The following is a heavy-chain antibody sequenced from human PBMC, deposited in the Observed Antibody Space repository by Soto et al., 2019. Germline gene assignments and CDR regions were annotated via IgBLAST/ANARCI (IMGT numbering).Heavy chain of an antibody. J-gene: IGHJ6*03. CDR1: GFTFSSYS. D-gene: IGHD5-12*01. Sequence: GGSMSLSCAASGFTFSSYSMNWVRPAPGKGRGWVSYISSDSSTIYYADSVKRLFTITRDNANNLLYLRMNSLTAEDTAVYYCASKPTFRGYTYYYYYMDVWGKGTTVTVSS. CDR3: ASKPTFRGYTYYYYYMDV. V-gene: IGHV3-48*01. CDR2: ISSDSSTI.